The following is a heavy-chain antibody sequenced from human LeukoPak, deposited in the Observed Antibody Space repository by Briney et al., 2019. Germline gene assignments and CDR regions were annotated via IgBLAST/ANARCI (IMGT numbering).Heavy chain of an antibody. D-gene: IGHD4-17*01. CDR3: ARRHPSRHGDRRDAFDI. CDR2: ISGSGGST. CDR1: GFTFSSYA. J-gene: IGHJ3*02. Sequence: PGGSLRLSCAASGFTFSSYAMSWVRQAPGKVLEWVSAISGSGGSTYYADSVKGRFTISRDNSKNTLYLQMNSLRAEDTAVYYCARRHPSRHGDRRDAFDIWGQGTMVTVSS. V-gene: IGHV3-23*01.